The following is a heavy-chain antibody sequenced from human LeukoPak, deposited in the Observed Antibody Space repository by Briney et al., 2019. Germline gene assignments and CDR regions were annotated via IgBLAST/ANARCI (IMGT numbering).Heavy chain of an antibody. D-gene: IGHD6-19*01. J-gene: IGHJ4*02. CDR1: GGSINSYY. V-gene: IGHV4-59*13. CDR2: IYDTGST. Sequence: SETLSLTCTVSGGSINSYYWSWIRQSPGKGLEWVGYIYDTGSTNYNPSLKSRVTISVDTSKNQFSLKLSSVTAADTAVYYCARAGRTPSGWVLDYWGQGTLVTVSS. CDR3: ARAGRTPSGWVLDY.